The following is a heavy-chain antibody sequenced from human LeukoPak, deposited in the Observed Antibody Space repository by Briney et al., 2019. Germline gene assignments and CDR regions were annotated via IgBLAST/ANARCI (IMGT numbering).Heavy chain of an antibody. Sequence: SEALSLTCTVSGGSINSGGYYWSWIRQHPGKGLEWIGYIYYSGSTYYNPSLKSRVTISVDTSKNQFSLKLSSVTAADTAVYYCARVPRDRYCSSTSCYTKGGYFDYWGQGTLVTVSS. V-gene: IGHV4-31*03. CDR3: ARVPRDRYCSSTSCYTKGGYFDY. CDR2: IYYSGST. D-gene: IGHD2-2*02. CDR1: GGSINSGGYY. J-gene: IGHJ4*02.